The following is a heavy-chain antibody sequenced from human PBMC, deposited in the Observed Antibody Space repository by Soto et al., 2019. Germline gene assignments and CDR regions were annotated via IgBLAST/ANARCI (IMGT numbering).Heavy chain of an antibody. CDR3: ARRDTGYYYDSSGYYPSPFQH. Sequence: SETLSLTCTVSGGSVNSGSYYWNWIRQPPGKPLEWVGFIFYSGNTNYSPSLRSRATISLDTSKNQFSLKLSSVTAADTAVYYCARRDTGYYYDSSGYYPSPFQHWGQGTLVTVSS. CDR2: IFYSGNT. V-gene: IGHV4-61*01. CDR1: GGSVNSGSYY. J-gene: IGHJ1*01. D-gene: IGHD3-22*01.